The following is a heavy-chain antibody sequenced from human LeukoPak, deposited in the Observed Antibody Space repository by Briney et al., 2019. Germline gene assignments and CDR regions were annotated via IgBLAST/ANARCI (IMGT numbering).Heavy chain of an antibody. CDR3: ARRGRYSYGSYFDY. J-gene: IGHJ4*02. Sequence: GESLKISCKGSGYSFNSFWIAWVRLMPGKGLQWMGFIYPGDSDTTYNPSFQGQVTVSADKSITTAYLQWSSLKASDTAMYYCARRGRYSYGSYFDYWGQGTLVTVSS. CDR1: GYSFNSFW. V-gene: IGHV5-51*01. D-gene: IGHD5-18*01. CDR2: IYPGDSDT.